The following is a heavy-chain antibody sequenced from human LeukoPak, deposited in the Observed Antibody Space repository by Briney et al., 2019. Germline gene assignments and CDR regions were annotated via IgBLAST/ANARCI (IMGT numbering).Heavy chain of an antibody. CDR1: GFTFSTYS. Sequence: PGGSLRLSCAASGFTFSTYSMNWVRQAPGKGLEWVSYISTSSSTIYYADSVKGRFTISRDNAKNSLYLQMNSLRAEDTAVYFCARDCSSTICHDTPDLDYWGQGTLVTVSS. CDR3: ARDCSSTICHDTPDLDY. D-gene: IGHD2-2*01. J-gene: IGHJ4*02. V-gene: IGHV3-48*01. CDR2: ISTSSSTI.